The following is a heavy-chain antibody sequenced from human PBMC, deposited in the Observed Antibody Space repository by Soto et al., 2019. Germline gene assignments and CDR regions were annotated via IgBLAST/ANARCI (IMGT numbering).Heavy chain of an antibody. V-gene: IGHV1-3*01. Sequence: QVQLVQSGAEVKKPGASVKVSCKASGYTFTSYAMHWVRQAPGQRLEWMGWINAGNGNTKYSQKFQGRVTITRDTSASTAYMELSSLRSEDTAVYYCAREMGIAAAGREGYYYYYYYMDVWSKGTTVTVSS. CDR3: AREMGIAAAGREGYYYYYYYMDV. CDR1: GYTFTSYA. CDR2: INAGNGNT. J-gene: IGHJ6*03. D-gene: IGHD6-13*01.